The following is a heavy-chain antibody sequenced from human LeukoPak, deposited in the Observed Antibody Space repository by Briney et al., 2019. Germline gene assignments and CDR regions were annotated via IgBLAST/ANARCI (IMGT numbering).Heavy chain of an antibody. D-gene: IGHD3-3*01. J-gene: IGHJ3*02. CDR3: ARDDDDFWSGHGAFDI. V-gene: IGHV3-9*01. Sequence: GGSLRLSCAASGFTFDDYAMHWVRQAPGKGLEWVSGISWNSGSIGYADSVKGRFTISRDNVKNSLYLQMNSLRAEDTAVYYCARDDDDFWSGHGAFDIWGQGTMVTVSS. CDR2: ISWNSGSI. CDR1: GFTFDDYA.